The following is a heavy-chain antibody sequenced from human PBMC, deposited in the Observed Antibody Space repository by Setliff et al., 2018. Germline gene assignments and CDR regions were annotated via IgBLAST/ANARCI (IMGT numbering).Heavy chain of an antibody. J-gene: IGHJ4*02. D-gene: IGHD2-15*01. CDR1: GFIFNNFW. CDR2: INQRESAK. CDR3: ARLYYGFCSGGSCPALDY. Sequence: GGSLRLSCSASGFIFNNFWMSWVRQAPGKGLEWVANINQRESAKLYVDSVKGRFTISRDNAENSLNLQMTSLRAEDTAVYYCARLYYGFCSGGSCPALDYWGQGTLVTVSS. V-gene: IGHV3-7*03.